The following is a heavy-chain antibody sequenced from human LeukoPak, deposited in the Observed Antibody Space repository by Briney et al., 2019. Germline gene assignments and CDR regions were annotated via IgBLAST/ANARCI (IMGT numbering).Heavy chain of an antibody. J-gene: IGHJ5*02. D-gene: IGHD2-2*01. V-gene: IGHV3-23*01. CDR2: ISGSGGST. CDR1: GFTFSSYA. CDR3: ARGPPGRYCSSTSCNPDWFDP. Sequence: GGSLRLSCAASGFTFSSYAMSWVRQAPGKGLEWVSAISGSGGSTYYADSVKGRFTISRDNSKNTLYLQMNSLRAEDTAVYYCARGPPGRYCSSTSCNPDWFDPWGQGTLVTVSS.